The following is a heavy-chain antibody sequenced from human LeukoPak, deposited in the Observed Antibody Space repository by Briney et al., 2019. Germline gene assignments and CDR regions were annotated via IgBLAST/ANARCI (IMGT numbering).Heavy chain of an antibody. J-gene: IGHJ6*01. D-gene: IGHD3-9*01. V-gene: IGHV1-18*04. CDR2: ISAHNGNK. Sequence: ASVKLSCKVSGYTFTSYYISWVRQPPGQGLEWMGGISAHNGNKNYAQTLRRRVTMTTDTSTSTAYMELRSLRSDDTAVYYCAREELLRYFVWRRYHSHYGMDGGGEACTVT. CDR1: GYTFTSYY. CDR3: AREELLRYFVWRRYHSHYGMDG.